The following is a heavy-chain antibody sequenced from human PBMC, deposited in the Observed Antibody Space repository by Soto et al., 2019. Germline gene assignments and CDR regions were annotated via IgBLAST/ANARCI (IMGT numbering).Heavy chain of an antibody. V-gene: IGHV4-59*01. CDR2: IYSSGST. CDR1: GGSISSYY. D-gene: IGHD3-10*01. J-gene: IGHJ4*02. CDR3: ARGRYYFGSGSQYYFDF. Sequence: SETLSLTCTVSGGSISSYYWSWIRQPPGKGLEWIGHIYSSGSTNYNPSLKSRVTISVDTSKNQFSLRLSSVTAADSAVYYCARGRYYFGSGSQYYFDFWGQGTLVTVSS.